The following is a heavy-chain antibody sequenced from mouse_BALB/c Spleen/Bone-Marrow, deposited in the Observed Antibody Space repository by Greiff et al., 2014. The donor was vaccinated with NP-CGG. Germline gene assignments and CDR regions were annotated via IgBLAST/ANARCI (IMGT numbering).Heavy chain of an antibody. J-gene: IGHJ2*01. CDR2: IRNKACGYTT. CDR1: GFTFTDYY. V-gene: IGHV7-3*02. D-gene: IGHD4-1*01. CDR3: ARDMGGILFDS. Sequence: EVMLVESGGGLVQPGGSLRLSCATSGFTFTDYYMNWVRQPPGKALEWLGFIRNKACGYTTEYSASVKGRFTISRDNSQGILYLQMSSLRAEDSATYYCARDMGGILFDSWGQGTTLTVSS.